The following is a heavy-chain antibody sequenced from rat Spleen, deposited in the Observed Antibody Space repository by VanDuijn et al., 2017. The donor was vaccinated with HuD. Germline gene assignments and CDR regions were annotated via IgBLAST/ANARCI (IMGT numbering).Heavy chain of an antibody. D-gene: IGHD1-9*01. CDR3: ARHGYNSYFDY. Sequence: VQLKESGPGLVQPSQTLSLTCTVSGFSLTSNSVSWVRQPPGKGLEWVASITTGGGNTYYRDSVRGRFTISRDDAKSTLSLQMDSLRSGDTATYYCARHGYNSYFDYWGQGVMVTVSS. CDR1: GFSLTSNS. V-gene: IGHV5-25*01. CDR2: ITTGGGNT. J-gene: IGHJ2*01.